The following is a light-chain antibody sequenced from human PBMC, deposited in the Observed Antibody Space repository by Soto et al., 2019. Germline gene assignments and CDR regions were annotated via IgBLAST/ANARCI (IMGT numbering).Light chain of an antibody. CDR3: SSYTSSSTLDV. Sequence: QSALTQPASVSGSPGQSITISCTGTSSDVGGYNYVSWYQQHPGKAPKLMIYEVSNRPSGVSNRFSGSKSGNTAFLTISGPQAEDEADYYCSSYTSSSTLDVFGTGTKVTVL. V-gene: IGLV2-14*01. CDR1: SSDVGGYNY. CDR2: EVS. J-gene: IGLJ1*01.